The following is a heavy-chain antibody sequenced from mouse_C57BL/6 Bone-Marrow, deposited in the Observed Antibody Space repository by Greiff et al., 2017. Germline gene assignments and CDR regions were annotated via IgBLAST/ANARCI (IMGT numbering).Heavy chain of an antibody. D-gene: IGHD1-1*01. CDR3: AGMVKSYCYGSSYLWYFDV. Sequence: VQLQQSGAELVRPGTSVKVSCKASGYAFTNYWIEWVKQRPGQGLEWIGEINPGSGGTNYNEKFKGKATLTADKSSSTAYMQLSSLTSEESAVYFYAGMVKSYCYGSSYLWYFDVWGTGTTLTVSS. CDR2: INPGSGGT. CDR1: GYAFTNYW. V-gene: IGHV1-54*01. J-gene: IGHJ1*03.